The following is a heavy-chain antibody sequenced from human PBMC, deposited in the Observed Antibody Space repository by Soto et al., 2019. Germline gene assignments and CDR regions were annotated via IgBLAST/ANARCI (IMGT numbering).Heavy chain of an antibody. J-gene: IGHJ4*02. Sequence: SETLSLTCTVSGDSISSDGYHWSWIRQSPGKGLEWIGYIYNGGRTFYRPSLESRIKMSLDATKNSYSLRLTSVTAADTAVYYCARAPVGMDSINFFDHWGQGMLVTVSS. CDR3: ARAPVGMDSINFFDH. CDR1: GDSISSDGYH. CDR2: IYNGGRT. D-gene: IGHD2-8*01. V-gene: IGHV4-30-4*01.